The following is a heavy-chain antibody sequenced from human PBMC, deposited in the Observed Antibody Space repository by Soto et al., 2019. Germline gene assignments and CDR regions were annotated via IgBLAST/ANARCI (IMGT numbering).Heavy chain of an antibody. CDR1: GGTFSSYA. CDR3: ARPQGVDTVGEEPSRDAFDI. CDR2: IIPIFGTA. J-gene: IGHJ3*02. Sequence: QVQLVQSGAEVKKPGSSVKVSCKASGGTFSSYAISWVRQAPGQGLEWMGGIIPIFGTANYAQKFQGRVTSTADESTSKSYMELSSLRSEDTAVYYCARPQGVDTVGEEPSRDAFDIWGQGTMVTVSS. V-gene: IGHV1-69*12. D-gene: IGHD5-12*01.